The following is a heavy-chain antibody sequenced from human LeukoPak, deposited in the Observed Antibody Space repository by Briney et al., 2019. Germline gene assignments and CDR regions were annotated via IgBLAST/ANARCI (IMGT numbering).Heavy chain of an antibody. CDR2: INPNSGGT. CDR3: ARVGYSSGWSDY. V-gene: IGHV1-2*06. D-gene: IGHD6-19*01. CDR1: GYTFTGYY. Sequence: ASVKVSCKASGYTFTGYYMHWGRQAPGQGLEWMGRINPNSGGTNYAQKFQGRVTMTRDTSISTAYMELSRLRSDDTAVYYCARVGYSSGWSDYWGQGTLVTVSS. J-gene: IGHJ4*02.